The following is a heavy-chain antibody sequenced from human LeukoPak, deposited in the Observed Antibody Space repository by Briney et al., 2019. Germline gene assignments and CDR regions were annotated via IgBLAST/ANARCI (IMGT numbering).Heavy chain of an antibody. Sequence: VSVKVSCKTSGYIFTPHHIHWMRQAPGQGLELLGWVSAANNPEYSQKFQGRVVITRDASATTSYLELNSLRSEDTAVYYCAMSVEMPPIPSSDYWGQGTLVTVSS. CDR1: GYIFTPHH. V-gene: IGHV1-3*01. D-gene: IGHD5-24*01. J-gene: IGHJ4*02. CDR3: AMSVEMPPIPSSDY. CDR2: VSAANNP.